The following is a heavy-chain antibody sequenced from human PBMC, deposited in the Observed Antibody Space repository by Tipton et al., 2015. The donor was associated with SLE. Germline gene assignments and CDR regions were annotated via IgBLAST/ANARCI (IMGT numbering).Heavy chain of an antibody. CDR2: IYTSGST. CDR3: ARQGIVVWGSYYFDY. Sequence: TLSLTCTVSGGSISSYYWSWIRQPAGKGLEWIGRIYTSGSTNYNPSLKSRVTISVDTSKNQFSLKLSSVTAADTAVYYCARQGIVVWGSYYFDYWGQGTLVTVSS. V-gene: IGHV4-4*07. D-gene: IGHD3-16*01. CDR1: GGSISSYY. J-gene: IGHJ4*02.